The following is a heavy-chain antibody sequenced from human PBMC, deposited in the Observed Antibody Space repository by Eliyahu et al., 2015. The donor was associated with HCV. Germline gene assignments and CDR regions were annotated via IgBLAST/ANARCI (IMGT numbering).Heavy chain of an antibody. J-gene: IGHJ4*02. D-gene: IGHD6-19*01. CDR1: GYTFSSTW. CDR2: IKQDGSEK. CDR3: ARDVGRGWFDY. V-gene: IGHV3-7*01. Sequence: EVRLVQSGGXVVQPGGSLRLSCRXSGYTFSSTWMSWVRQAPGKGLEWVANIKQDGSEKKFLDSVRGRFXISRDNAGNSVYLQMTRLRPEDTAVYFCARDVGRGWFDYWGQGTLVAVSS.